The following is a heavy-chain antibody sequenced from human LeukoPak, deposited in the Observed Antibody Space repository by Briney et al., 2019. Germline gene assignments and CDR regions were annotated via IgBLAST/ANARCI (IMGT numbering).Heavy chain of an antibody. Sequence: GRSLRLSCAASGFTFSSYGMHWVRQAPGKGLEWVAVIWYDGSNKYYADSVKGRLTISRDNSKNTLYLQMNSLRAEDTAVYYCARDRGGDIPFDYWGQGTLVTVSS. V-gene: IGHV3-33*01. D-gene: IGHD2-21*02. CDR2: IWYDGSNK. J-gene: IGHJ4*02. CDR1: GFTFSSYG. CDR3: ARDRGGDIPFDY.